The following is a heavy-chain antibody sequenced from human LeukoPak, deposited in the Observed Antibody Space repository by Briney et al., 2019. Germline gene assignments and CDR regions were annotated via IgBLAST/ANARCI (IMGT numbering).Heavy chain of an antibody. CDR1: GDSISSGGYS. CDR3: ARDNHDYGTFDY. Sequence: SETLSLTCAVSGDSISSGGYSWSWIRQTPGKGLEWIAYIHDSGSTYNNPSLKTRLSISIDTSKNQFSLKLNSVTAADTAVYYCARDNHDYGTFDYWGQGTLVTVSS. CDR2: IHDSGST. D-gene: IGHD4-17*01. V-gene: IGHV4-30-4*07. J-gene: IGHJ4*02.